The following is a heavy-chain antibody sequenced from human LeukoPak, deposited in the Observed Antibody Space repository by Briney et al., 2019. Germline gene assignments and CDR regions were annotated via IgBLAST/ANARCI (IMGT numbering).Heavy chain of an antibody. CDR3: TRDSGTYNWFDP. CDR1: VFTFSGMD. Sequence: GGSLRLSCAATVFTFSGMDIPWVRQSSGKGLEWVAQIDKKDKGYATATAYAASVKGRFTISRDDSINTAYLQMKSLKTEDTALYYCTRDSGTYNWFDPWGQGTLVTVS. J-gene: IGHJ5*02. CDR2: IDKKDKGYATAT. D-gene: IGHD1-26*01. V-gene: IGHV3-73*01.